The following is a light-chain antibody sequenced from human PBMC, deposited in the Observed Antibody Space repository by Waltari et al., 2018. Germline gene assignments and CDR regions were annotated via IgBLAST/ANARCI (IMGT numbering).Light chain of an antibody. V-gene: IGKV3-15*01. CDR2: GVS. CDR1: QSVSSN. Sequence: EIVMTQSPATLSVSPGERATLSCRASQSVSSNLPWYQQKPGQAPRLLIYGVSTRATGIPARFSGSGSGTEFTLTISSLQSEDLAVYYCQQYNNWPRSFGQGTRLEIK. CDR3: QQYNNWPRS. J-gene: IGKJ5*01.